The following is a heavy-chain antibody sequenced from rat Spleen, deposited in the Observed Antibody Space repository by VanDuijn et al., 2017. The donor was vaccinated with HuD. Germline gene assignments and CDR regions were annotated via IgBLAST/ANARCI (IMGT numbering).Heavy chain of an antibody. CDR1: GFTFSDYN. J-gene: IGHJ2*01. CDR3: ARRYDFDY. Sequence: EVQLVESGGGLVQPGRSLKLSCAASGFTFSDYNMAWVRQAPTKGLEWVATISFDGTSTYYRDSVKGRFTISRVSSKRHLYLQMDSLRSEDTATYYCARRYDFDYWGQGVMVTVSS. D-gene: IGHD1-11*01. CDR2: ISFDGTST. V-gene: IGHV5-7*01.